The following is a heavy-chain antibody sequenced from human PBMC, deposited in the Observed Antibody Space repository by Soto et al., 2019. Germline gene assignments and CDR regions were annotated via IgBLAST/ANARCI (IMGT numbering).Heavy chain of an antibody. D-gene: IGHD6-13*01. CDR1: GGSISSSSYY. CDR2: IYYSGST. J-gene: IGHJ6*02. V-gene: IGHV4-39*01. CDR3: ARFFNAAAAGLYYSYYGMDV. Sequence: SETLSLTCTVSGGSISSSSYYWGWIRQPPGKGLEWIGSIYYSGSTYYNPSLKSRVTISVDTSKNQFSRKLSSVTAADTAVYYCARFFNAAAAGLYYSYYGMDVWGQGTTVTVSS.